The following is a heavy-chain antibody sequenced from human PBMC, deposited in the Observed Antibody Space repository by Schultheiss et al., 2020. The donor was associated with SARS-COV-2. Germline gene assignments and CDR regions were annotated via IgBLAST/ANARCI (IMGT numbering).Heavy chain of an antibody. J-gene: IGHJ6*02. V-gene: IGHV3-33*05. Sequence: GGSLRLSCTSSGFSFSGCGMHWVRQAPGKGLEWVALMSSDGSVKYYSDSVKGRFTISRDNSKNTLYLQMNSLRADDTAVYYCARDVDSSAWNGMDVWGQGTTVTVSS. D-gene: IGHD6-19*01. CDR2: MSSDGSVK. CDR3: ARDVDSSAWNGMDV. CDR1: GFSFSGCG.